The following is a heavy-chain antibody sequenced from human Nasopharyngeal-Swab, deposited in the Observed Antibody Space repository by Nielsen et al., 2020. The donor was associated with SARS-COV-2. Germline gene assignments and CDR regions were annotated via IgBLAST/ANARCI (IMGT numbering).Heavy chain of an antibody. D-gene: IGHD3-22*01. V-gene: IGHV1-2*02. Sequence: ASVKVSCKPSGYPFTDYYIHWVRQVPAQGLEWVGCINPYNGDTFYAQNFQGRVTVTRDTSRSTAYIDLSRLRSDDTAVYYCARDYYDNYDSDFWGQGTLVTVSS. CDR2: INPYNGDT. CDR3: ARDYYDNYDSDF. J-gene: IGHJ4*02. CDR1: GYPFTDYY.